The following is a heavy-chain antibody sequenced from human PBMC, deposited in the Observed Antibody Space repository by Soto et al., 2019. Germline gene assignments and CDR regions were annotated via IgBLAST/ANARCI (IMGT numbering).Heavy chain of an antibody. CDR1: GGSVSTYY. CDR3: ARTYDDSGPNSGGYGFDI. J-gene: IGHJ3*02. V-gene: IGHV4-59*02. Sequence: TSETLSLTCTVSGGSVSTYYWSWIRQPPGKGLEWIAYIYYSGSTSYNPSLKSRVTISVDTSKNQFSLKLSSVTAADTAVYYCARTYDDSGPNSGGYGFDIWGQGTMVT. D-gene: IGHD3-22*01. CDR2: IYYSGST.